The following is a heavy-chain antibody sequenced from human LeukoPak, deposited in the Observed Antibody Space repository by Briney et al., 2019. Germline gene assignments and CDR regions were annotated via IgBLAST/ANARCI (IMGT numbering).Heavy chain of an antibody. CDR1: GFTFSSHG. J-gene: IGHJ3*02. V-gene: IGHV3-33*01. D-gene: IGHD1-26*01. CDR2: IWYDGSNR. Sequence: PGRSLRLSCAASGFTFSSHGMHGVRQAPGKGLEWVALIWYDGSNRYYADSVNGRFTISRDSSKLYLQMNSLRVEDTAVYYCARDSLVGATRSGWAFDIWGQGTMVTVSS. CDR3: ARDSLVGATRSGWAFDI.